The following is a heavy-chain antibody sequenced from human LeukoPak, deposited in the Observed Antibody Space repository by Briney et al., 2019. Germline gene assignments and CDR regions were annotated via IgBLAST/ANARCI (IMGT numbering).Heavy chain of an antibody. CDR1: GVTFSDDG. V-gene: IGHV3-33*01. Sequence: GSLRLSCAVSGVTFSDDGMHWVRQAPGKGLEWVAVIWDGGTNKYYAYSVEGRFTISRDNSETTLYLQMNSLRAEDTAVYYCVRTRYNSGGGDYWGQGTPVTVSP. CDR3: VRTRYNSGGGDY. D-gene: IGHD6-19*01. J-gene: IGHJ4*02. CDR2: IWDGGTNK.